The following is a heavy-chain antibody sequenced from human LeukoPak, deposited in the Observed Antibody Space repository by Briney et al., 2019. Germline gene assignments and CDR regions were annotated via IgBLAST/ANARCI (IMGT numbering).Heavy chain of an antibody. CDR2: IVVGSGNT. Sequence: SVKVSCKASGFTFTSSAMQWVRQARGQRLEWIGWIVVGSGNTNYAQKFQERVTITRDMSTSTAYMELSSLRSEDTAVYYCAAGQSGYDPFLSDYWGQGTLVTVSS. CDR3: AAGQSGYDPFLSDY. J-gene: IGHJ4*02. CDR1: GFTFTSSA. D-gene: IGHD5-12*01. V-gene: IGHV1-58*02.